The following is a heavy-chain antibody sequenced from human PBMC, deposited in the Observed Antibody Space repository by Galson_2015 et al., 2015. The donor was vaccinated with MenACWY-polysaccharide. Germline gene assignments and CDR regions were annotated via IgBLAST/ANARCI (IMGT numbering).Heavy chain of an antibody. Sequence: SLRLSCAASGFIFGDYAMAWFRQAPGKGLEWIGFIRCKASDEATAYAASVKGRFSISRDDSKSIAYLQMNSLQTEDTAVYYCTRDRPIDYWGQGTLVTVSS. CDR3: TRDRPIDY. CDR2: IRCKASDEAT. V-gene: IGHV3-49*03. CDR1: GFIFGDYA. J-gene: IGHJ4*02.